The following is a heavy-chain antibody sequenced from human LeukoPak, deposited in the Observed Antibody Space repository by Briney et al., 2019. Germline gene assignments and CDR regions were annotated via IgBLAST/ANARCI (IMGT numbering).Heavy chain of an antibody. CDR1: GFTFSSYA. CDR2: ISGSGGST. Sequence: PGGSLRLSCVASGFTFSSYAMSWVRQAPGKGLEWVSGISGSGGSTYYADSVKGRFTISRDNSKNTLYLQMNSLRAEDTAVYYCARDPNDSSGYYPYFDYWGQGTLVTVSS. V-gene: IGHV3-23*01. CDR3: ARDPNDSSGYYPYFDY. J-gene: IGHJ4*02. D-gene: IGHD3-22*01.